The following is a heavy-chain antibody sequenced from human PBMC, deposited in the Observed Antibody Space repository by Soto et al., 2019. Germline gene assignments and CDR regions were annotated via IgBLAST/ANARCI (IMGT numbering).Heavy chain of an antibody. V-gene: IGHV1-8*01. Sequence: QVQLVQSGAEVKKPGASVKVSCKASGYTFTSYDINWVRQATGQGLEYLGWMNPNSGNTGYVQKFQGRVTMTRDTSISTAYMELSSLRSEDTAVYFCARGVKYGAYSRWFDPWGHGTLVTVSS. CDR1: GYTFTSYD. J-gene: IGHJ5*02. CDR3: ARGVKYGAYSRWFDP. D-gene: IGHD4-17*01. CDR2: MNPNSGNT.